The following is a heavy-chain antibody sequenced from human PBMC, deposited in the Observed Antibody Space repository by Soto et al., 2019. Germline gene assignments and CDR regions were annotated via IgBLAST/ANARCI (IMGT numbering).Heavy chain of an antibody. CDR3: ARDVEIVIIPATLLDV. CDR2: INPNSGGT. V-gene: IGHV1-2*02. J-gene: IGHJ6*02. D-gene: IGHD2-2*03. CDR1: GYTFTAYY. Sequence: ASVKVSCKASGYTFTAYYMHWVRQAPGQGLEWMGWINPNSGGTDYAQKFQGRVTMTRDTSISTAYMELSSLRSDDTAVYYCARDVEIVIIPATLLDVWGQGTTVTVSS.